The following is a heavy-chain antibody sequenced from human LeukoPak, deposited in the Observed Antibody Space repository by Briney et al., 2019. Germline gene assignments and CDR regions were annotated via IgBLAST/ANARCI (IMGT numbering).Heavy chain of an antibody. V-gene: IGHV4-34*01. CDR2: INHSGST. CDR1: GGSFSGYY. CDR3: ARGHGY. Sequence: SETLSLTCAVYGGSFSGYYWSWIRQPPGKGLEWIGEINHSGSTNYNPSLKSRVTISVDTSKNQFSLKLSSVTAADTAVYYCARGHGYWGQGTLVTVSP. J-gene: IGHJ4*02.